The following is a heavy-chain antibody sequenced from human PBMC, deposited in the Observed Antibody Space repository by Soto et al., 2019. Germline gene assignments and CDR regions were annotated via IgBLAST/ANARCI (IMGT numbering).Heavy chain of an antibody. Sequence: EVQLVESGGGLIQPGGSLRLSCAVSGFTVSNNYMSWVRQAPGKGLEGVSVIYSGGYTAYGDSVKGRFTISRDNSKNTLILQIKSRGAAARAFFSWATEPGGGGYWGQGTLVTVSS. CDR1: GFTVSNNY. CDR3: ATEPGGGGY. J-gene: IGHJ4*02. D-gene: IGHD1-1*01. CDR2: IYSGGYT. V-gene: IGHV3-53*01.